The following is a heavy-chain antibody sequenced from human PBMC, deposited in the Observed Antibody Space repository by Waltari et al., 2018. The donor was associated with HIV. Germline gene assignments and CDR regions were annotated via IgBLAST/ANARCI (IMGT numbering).Heavy chain of an antibody. CDR3: AREAPRTTGMPYGMDV. CDR2: ISAYSGNT. V-gene: IGHV1-18*01. J-gene: IGHJ6*02. D-gene: IGHD1-1*01. Sequence: QVQLVQSGAEVKKPGASVKVSCKASGYTFTSYGISWVRQAPGQGLEWMGWISAYSGNTNYAQKRQGRGTMTTDTSTSTAYMELRSLRSDDTAVYYCAREAPRTTGMPYGMDVWGQGTTVTVSS. CDR1: GYTFTSYG.